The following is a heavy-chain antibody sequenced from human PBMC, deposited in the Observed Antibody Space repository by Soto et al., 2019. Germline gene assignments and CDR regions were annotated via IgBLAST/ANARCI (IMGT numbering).Heavy chain of an antibody. D-gene: IGHD6-25*01. V-gene: IGHV1-2*02. CDR1: GYTFTDYH. CDR2: INANNGGA. Sequence: QVQLVQSGAEGKKPGASLKVSCKASGYTFTDYHIHWVRQAPGQGLEFMGWINANNGGAGSAQQFQGRVTVTRDTSITTDYMELSNLRSDDTAVYYCAREGGSETLQPSYNWFDTWGQGTLVTVSS. J-gene: IGHJ5*02. CDR3: AREGGSETLQPSYNWFDT.